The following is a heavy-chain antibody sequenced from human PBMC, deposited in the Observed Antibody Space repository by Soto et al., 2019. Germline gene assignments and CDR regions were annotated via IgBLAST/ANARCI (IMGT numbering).Heavy chain of an antibody. CDR2: IKHSGST. Sequence: PSETLSLTCAVYGGSFSGYYWSWIRQPPGKGLEWIGEIKHSGSTNYNPSLKSRVTISVDTSKNQFSLKLSSVTAADTAVYYCARGGYCSSTSCYRGLYYYYGMDVWGQGTTVTVSS. CDR3: ARGGYCSSTSCYRGLYYYYGMDV. J-gene: IGHJ6*02. V-gene: IGHV4-34*01. CDR1: GGSFSGYY. D-gene: IGHD2-2*01.